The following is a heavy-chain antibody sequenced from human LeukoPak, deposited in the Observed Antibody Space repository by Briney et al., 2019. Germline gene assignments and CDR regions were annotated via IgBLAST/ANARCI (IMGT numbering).Heavy chain of an antibody. CDR2: IYTSGST. V-gene: IGHV4-61*02. J-gene: IGHJ3*02. CDR1: GGSISSGSYY. CDR3: ARGGYYDSSGYYYLDAFDI. Sequence: SQTLSLTCTVSGGSISSGSYYWSWIRQPAGKGLEWIGRIYTSGSTNYNPSLKSRVTLSVDTSKNQFSLKLSSVTAADTAVYYCARGGYYDSSGYYYLDAFDIWGQGTMVTVSS. D-gene: IGHD3-22*01.